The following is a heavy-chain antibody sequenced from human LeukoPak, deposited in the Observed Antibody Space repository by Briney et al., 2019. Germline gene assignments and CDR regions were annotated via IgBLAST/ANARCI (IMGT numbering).Heavy chain of an antibody. CDR1: GGTFSSYA. CDR2: IIPIFGTA. CDR3: ARVCCSSTSCYINYFDY. Sequence: SVKVSCKASGGTFSSYAISWVRQAPGQGLEWMGGIIPIFGTANYAQKFQGRVTITADESTSTAYMELSSLRSEDTAVYYCARVCCSSTSCYINYFDYWGQGTLVTVSS. V-gene: IGHV1-69*01. D-gene: IGHD2-2*02. J-gene: IGHJ4*02.